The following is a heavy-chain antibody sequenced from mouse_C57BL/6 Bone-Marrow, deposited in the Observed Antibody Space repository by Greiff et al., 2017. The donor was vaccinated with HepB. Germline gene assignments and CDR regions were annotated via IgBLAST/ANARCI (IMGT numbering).Heavy chain of an antibody. Sequence: VQLKQSGPELVKPGASVKISCKASGYTFNDYYINWVKQRPGQGLEWIGWIYPGSGGTNYNEKFKGKATFTVDKSSSTAYMLLISLTSEDSAVYFCAMSHAWDLYFDFWDSGTAVTVSS. V-gene: IGHV1-75*01. D-gene: IGHD4-1*01. CDR3: AMSHAWDLYFDF. CDR1: GYTFNDYY. J-gene: IGHJ1*01. CDR2: IYPGSGGT.